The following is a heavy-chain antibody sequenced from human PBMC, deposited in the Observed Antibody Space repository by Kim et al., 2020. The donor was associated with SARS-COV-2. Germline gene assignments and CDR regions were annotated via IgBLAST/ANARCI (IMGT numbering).Heavy chain of an antibody. V-gene: IGHV1-46*03. D-gene: IGHD2-15*01. CDR1: GYTFTSYY. J-gene: IGHJ4*02. CDR2: INPSGGST. Sequence: ASVKVSCKASGYTFTSYYMHWVRQAPGQGLDWMGIINPSGGSTDYAQKFQGRVTMTRDTSTSTVYMELSSLRSEDTAVYYCARGGYCSGGRCFDYFDSWGQGILVTVS. CDR3: ARGGYCSGGRCFDYFDS.